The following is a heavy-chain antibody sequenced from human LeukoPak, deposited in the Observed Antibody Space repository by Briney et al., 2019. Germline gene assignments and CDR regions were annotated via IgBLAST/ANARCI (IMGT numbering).Heavy chain of an antibody. CDR3: ARSRAEKVPVWGSYRHHDAFDI. Sequence: GESLKISCKGCGYSFPNYWNGWVRQMPGKSLEWMSIIYPGDSDTTYKPSFQGQVTISADKSISTAYLQWSSLKASDTAMYYCARSRAEKVPVWGSYRHHDAFDIWGQGTRVTVSP. D-gene: IGHD3-16*02. CDR1: GYSFPNYW. J-gene: IGHJ3*02. V-gene: IGHV5-51*01. CDR2: IYPGDSDT.